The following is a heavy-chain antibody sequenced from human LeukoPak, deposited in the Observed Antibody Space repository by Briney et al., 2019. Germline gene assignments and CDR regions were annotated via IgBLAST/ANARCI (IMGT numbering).Heavy chain of an antibody. CDR3: AREVYYYDSSGYYLNWFDP. CDR1: GFTFSSYA. J-gene: IGHJ5*02. CDR2: ISGSGGST. D-gene: IGHD3-22*01. V-gene: IGHV3-23*01. Sequence: GGSLRLSCAASGFTFSSYAMSWVRQAPGKGLEWVSAISGSGGSTYYADSVKGRFTISRDNSKNTLYLQMNSLRAEDTAVYYCAREVYYYDSSGYYLNWFDPWGQGTLVTVSS.